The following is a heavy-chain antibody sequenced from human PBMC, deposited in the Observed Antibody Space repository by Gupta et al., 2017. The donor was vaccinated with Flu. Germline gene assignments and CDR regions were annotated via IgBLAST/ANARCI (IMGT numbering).Heavy chain of an antibody. J-gene: IGHJ4*02. CDR2: IYHSGST. CDR3: ARRGGDFWSGYYYYFDY. Sequence: QVQLQESGPGRVKHSETLSLTCAVSGYSISSGYYWGWIRQPPGKGLEWIGSIYHSGSTYYNPSLKSRVTISVDTSKNQFSLKLSSVTAADTAVYYCARRGGDFWSGYYYYFDYWGQGTLVTVSS. D-gene: IGHD3-3*01. V-gene: IGHV4-38-2*01. CDR1: GYSISSGYY.